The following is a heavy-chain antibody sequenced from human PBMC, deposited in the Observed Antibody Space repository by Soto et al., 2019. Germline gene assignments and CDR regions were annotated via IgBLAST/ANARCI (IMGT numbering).Heavy chain of an antibody. CDR3: AKGGGSYYYFDY. J-gene: IGHJ4*02. D-gene: IGHD1-26*01. CDR2: ISYDGSNK. CDR1: GFTFSSYG. V-gene: IGHV3-30*18. Sequence: QVQLVESGGGVVQPGRSLRLSCAASGFTFSSYGMHWVRQAPGKGLERVAVISYDGSNKYYADSVKGRFTISRDNSKNTLYLQMNSLRAEDTAVYYCAKGGGSYYYFDYWGQRTLVTVSS.